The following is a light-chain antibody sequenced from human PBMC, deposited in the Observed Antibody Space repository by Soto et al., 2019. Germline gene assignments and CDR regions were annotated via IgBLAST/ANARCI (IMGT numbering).Light chain of an antibody. Sequence: DIQMTQSPSSLSASVGDRVTITCRASQRVGSYLNWYQQKPGKDPTLLIYSASELQSGVSSRFSGSGSGTDVTLTIRNLQPEDFAVYYCQQSHNTPLTFGQGTKVEI. V-gene: IGKV1-39*01. J-gene: IGKJ1*01. CDR1: QRVGSY. CDR2: SAS. CDR3: QQSHNTPLT.